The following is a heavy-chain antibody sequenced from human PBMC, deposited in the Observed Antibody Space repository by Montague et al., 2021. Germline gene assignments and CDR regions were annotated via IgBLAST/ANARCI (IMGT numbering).Heavy chain of an antibody. Sequence: SETLSLTSTVSGGSISSNSYWWAWIRQPPGKGLEYVGTTFNTGSSYYSPSLKSRVTISVDTSKNQFSLRLSAVTAADTAVYYCARSLYCIGGSCYSGFDPWGQGTLVTVSS. J-gene: IGHJ5*02. CDR1: GGSISSNSYW. D-gene: IGHD2-15*01. CDR2: TFNTGSS. V-gene: IGHV4-39*01. CDR3: ARSLYCIGGSCYSGFDP.